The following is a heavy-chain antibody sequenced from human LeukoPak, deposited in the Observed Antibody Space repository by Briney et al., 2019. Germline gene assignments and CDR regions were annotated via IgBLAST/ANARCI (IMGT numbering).Heavy chain of an antibody. CDR3: ARDRMATTPLYYYGMDV. D-gene: IGHD5-24*01. CDR2: IIPIFGTA. Sequence: ASVKVSCKASGGTFSSYAISWVRQAPGQGLEWMGGIIPIFGTANYAQKFQGRVTITADESTGTAYMELSSLRSEDTAVYYCARDRMATTPLYYYGMDVWGQGTTVTVSS. J-gene: IGHJ6*02. V-gene: IGHV1-69*13. CDR1: GGTFSSYA.